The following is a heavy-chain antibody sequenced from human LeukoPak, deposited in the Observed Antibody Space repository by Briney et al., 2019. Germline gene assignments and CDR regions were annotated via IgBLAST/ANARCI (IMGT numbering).Heavy chain of an antibody. CDR3: ARVGGDSSGFYYPIDY. CDR1: GYTFTGYY. CDR2: INPNSGGT. V-gene: IGHV1-2*02. Sequence: ASVKVSCKASGYTFTGYYMHWVRQAPGQGLEWMGWINPNSGGTNYAQKFQDRVTMTRDTSISTAHMELSRLRSDDTALYYCARVGGDSSGFYYPIDYWGQGTLVTVSS. D-gene: IGHD3-22*01. J-gene: IGHJ4*02.